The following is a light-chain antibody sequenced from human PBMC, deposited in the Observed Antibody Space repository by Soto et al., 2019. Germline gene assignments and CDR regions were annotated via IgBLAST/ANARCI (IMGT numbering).Light chain of an antibody. Sequence: DIQMTQSPSTLSAFVGDRVTITCRATQSISSWLAWYQQKPGKAPKLLIYKASNLESGVPSRFSGSGSGTVFTLTISSLQPDDFATYYCQQYSNLWTFGQGTKVEIK. CDR1: QSISSW. V-gene: IGKV1-5*03. CDR3: QQYSNLWT. CDR2: KAS. J-gene: IGKJ1*01.